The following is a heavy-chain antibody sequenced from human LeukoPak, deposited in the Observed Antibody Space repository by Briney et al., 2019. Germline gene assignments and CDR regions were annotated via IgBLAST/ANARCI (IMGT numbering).Heavy chain of an antibody. CDR3: ARALTFDHYYYGMDV. CDR2: INHSGST. CDR1: GGSFSGYY. J-gene: IGHJ6*02. V-gene: IGHV4-34*01. D-gene: IGHD3-3*02. Sequence: SEALSLTCAVYGGSFSGYYWSWIRQPPGKGLEWIGEINHSGSTNYNPSLKSRVSMSIDTSENQFSLHLNSVTTADTAVYYCARALTFDHYYYGMDVWGHGTTVSVSS.